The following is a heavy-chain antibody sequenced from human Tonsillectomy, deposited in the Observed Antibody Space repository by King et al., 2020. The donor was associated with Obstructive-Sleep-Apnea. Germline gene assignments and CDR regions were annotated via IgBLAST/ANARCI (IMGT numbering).Heavy chain of an antibody. CDR1: SGSISRSTNY. CDR2: IYYSGST. V-gene: IGHV4-39*07. Sequence: QLQESGPGLVKPSETLSLICNVSSGSISRSTNYWGWIRQPPGKGLEWIGSIYYSGSTYYNPSLKSRVTISVDTSKNQFSLKLTSVTAADTAVYYCARDVYYYDSCGTDWGQGTLVTVSS. J-gene: IGHJ4*02. D-gene: IGHD3-22*01. CDR3: ARDVYYYDSCGTD.